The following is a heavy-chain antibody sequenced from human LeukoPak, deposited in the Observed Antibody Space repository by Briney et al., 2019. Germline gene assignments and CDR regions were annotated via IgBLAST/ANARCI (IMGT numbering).Heavy chain of an antibody. CDR2: ISAYNGNT. J-gene: IGHJ4*02. Sequence: GASLKVYCKASGYTFTNYGISWVRQAPGQGLEWMGWISAYNGNTNYAQKLQGRVTMTTDTSTSTAYMELRSLRSDDTAVYYCARAWGYDILTGPYYFDYWGQGTLVTVSS. CDR3: ARAWGYDILTGPYYFDY. V-gene: IGHV1-18*04. CDR1: GYTFTNYG. D-gene: IGHD3-9*01.